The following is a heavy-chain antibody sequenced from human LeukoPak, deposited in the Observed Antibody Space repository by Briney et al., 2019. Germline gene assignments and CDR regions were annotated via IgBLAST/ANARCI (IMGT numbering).Heavy chain of an antibody. CDR1: GFTVSSNY. V-gene: IGHV3-23*01. CDR3: AKVRKRDYGGNSDYFDY. D-gene: IGHD4-23*01. Sequence: GGSLRLSCAASGFTVSSNYMSWVRQAPGKGLEWVSAISGSGGSTYYADSVKGRFTISRDNSKNTLYLQMNSLRAEDTAVYYCAKVRKRDYGGNSDYFDYWGQGTLVTVSS. CDR2: ISGSGGST. J-gene: IGHJ4*02.